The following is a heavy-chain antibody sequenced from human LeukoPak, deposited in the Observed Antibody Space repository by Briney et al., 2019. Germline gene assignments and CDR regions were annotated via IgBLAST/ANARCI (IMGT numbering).Heavy chain of an antibody. D-gene: IGHD2-15*01. Sequence: GASVKVSCKASGGTFSSYTISWVRQAPGQGLEWMGRIIPILGIANYAQKFQGRVTITADKSTSTAYMELSGLRSEDTAVYYCARDRGYCSGGSCYTVDWGQGTLVTVSS. CDR3: ARDRGYCSGGSCYTVD. J-gene: IGHJ4*02. CDR1: GGTFSSYT. CDR2: IIPILGIA. V-gene: IGHV1-69*04.